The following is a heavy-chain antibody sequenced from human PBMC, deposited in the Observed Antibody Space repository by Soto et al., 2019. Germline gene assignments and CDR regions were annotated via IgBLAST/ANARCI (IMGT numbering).Heavy chain of an antibody. D-gene: IGHD1-1*01. CDR1: GGSISSGGYY. Sequence: QVQLKESGTGLVKPSQTLSLTCTVSGGSISSGGYYWSGIRQHPGKVLEWIGYIYNSGSTSYNPSLKSRITMSADTSKNQFSLRLTSVTAADTAVYYCARQYDNNSPNWCDPWGQGTLVTFSS. V-gene: IGHV4-31*03. J-gene: IGHJ5*02. CDR3: ARQYDNNSPNWCDP. CDR2: IYNSGST.